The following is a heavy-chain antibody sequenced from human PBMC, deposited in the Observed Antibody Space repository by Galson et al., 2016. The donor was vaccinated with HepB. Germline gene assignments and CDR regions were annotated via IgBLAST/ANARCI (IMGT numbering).Heavy chain of an antibody. CDR3: ARIPDS. CDR2: IRSKTDNYAT. Sequence: SLRLSCAASGFTFSVSSVHWVRQASRGGLEWAGRIRSKTDNYATTYAESVKGRFTISRDDSKNTAYLQMNSLAAEDTAVYYCARIPDSWGQGTLVIVSS. CDR1: GFTFSVSS. D-gene: IGHD2-21*01. J-gene: IGHJ4*02. V-gene: IGHV3-73*01.